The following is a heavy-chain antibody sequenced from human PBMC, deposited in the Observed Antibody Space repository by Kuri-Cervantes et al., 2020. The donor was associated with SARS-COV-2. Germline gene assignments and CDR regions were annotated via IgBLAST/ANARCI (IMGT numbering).Heavy chain of an antibody. CDR3: AAALIDAFDI. J-gene: IGHJ3*02. CDR1: GFTFTSSA. V-gene: IGHV1-58*02. Sequence: SVKVSCKASGFTFTSSAMQWVRQVRGQRLEWRGWIVVGSGNTNYAQKFQERVTITRDMSTSTAYMELSSLRSEDMAVYYCAAALIDAFDIWGQGTMVTVSS. CDR2: IVVGSGNT.